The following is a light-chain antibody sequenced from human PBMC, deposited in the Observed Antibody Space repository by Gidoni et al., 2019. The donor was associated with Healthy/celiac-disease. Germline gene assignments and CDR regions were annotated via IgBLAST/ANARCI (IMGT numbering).Light chain of an antibody. J-gene: IGKJ1*01. V-gene: IGKV1-6*01. CDR3: LQDYNYPWT. CDR2: AAS. Sequence: ATQMTQSPPSLSASVGDRVTITCRASQGIRNDLGWYQQKPGKAPKLLIYAASSLQSGVPSRFSGSGSGTEFTLTISSLKPEDFATYYCLQDYNYPWTFGQGTKVEIK. CDR1: QGIRND.